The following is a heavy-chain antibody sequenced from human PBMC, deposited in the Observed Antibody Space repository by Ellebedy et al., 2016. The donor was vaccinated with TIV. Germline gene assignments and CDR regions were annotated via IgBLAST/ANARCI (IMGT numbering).Heavy chain of an antibody. V-gene: IGHV3-73*01. CDR3: TSGYSYAYTH. CDR1: GFTXPDST. Sequence: GESLKISCAASGFTXPDSTXXWVRXPSGKGXEWVGRIKSKGNNYATAYAASVKGRFTISRDDSKNTAYLQMNSLKTEDTAVYYCTSGYSYAYTHWGQGTLVTVSS. J-gene: IGHJ4*02. CDR2: IKSKGNNYAT. D-gene: IGHD5-18*01.